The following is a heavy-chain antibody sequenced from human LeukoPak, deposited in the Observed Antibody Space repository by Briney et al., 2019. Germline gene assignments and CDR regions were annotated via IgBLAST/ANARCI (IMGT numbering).Heavy chain of an antibody. CDR1: GGSISSYY. V-gene: IGHV4-59*12. J-gene: IGHJ4*02. CDR3: ARDGFWSGSFDY. D-gene: IGHD3-3*01. Sequence: PSETLSLTCTVSGGSISSYYWSWIRQPPGKGLEWIGYIYYSGSTNYNPSLKSRVTISVDTSKNQFSLKLSSVTAADTAVYYCARDGFWSGSFDYWGQGTLVTVSS. CDR2: IYYSGST.